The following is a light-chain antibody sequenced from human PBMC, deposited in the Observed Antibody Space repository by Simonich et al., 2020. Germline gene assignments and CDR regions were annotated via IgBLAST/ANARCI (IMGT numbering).Light chain of an antibody. V-gene: IGKV1-5*03. Sequence: DIQMTQSPSTLSASVGDRVTNTCRASQSISSWLAWYQQKPGKAHKLLIYKASSLESGVPSRFSGSGSGTEFTLTISSLQPDDFATYYCQQYNSYPWTFGQGTKVEIK. CDR2: KAS. J-gene: IGKJ1*01. CDR3: QQYNSYPWT. CDR1: QSISSW.